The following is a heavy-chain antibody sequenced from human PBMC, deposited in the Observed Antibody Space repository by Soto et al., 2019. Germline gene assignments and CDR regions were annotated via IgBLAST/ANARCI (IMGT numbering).Heavy chain of an antibody. CDR1: GGTFSSYA. V-gene: IGHV1-69*13. CDR3: ARDGGYCSSTSCSPDYYYYYGMDV. CDR2: IIPIFGTA. Sequence: GASVKVSCKASGGTFSSYAISWVRRAPGQGLEWMGGIIPIFGTANYAQRFQGRVTIAADESTSTAYMELSSLRSEDTAVYYCARDGGYCSSTSCSPDYYYYYGMDVWGQGTTVTVSS. D-gene: IGHD2-2*01. J-gene: IGHJ6*02.